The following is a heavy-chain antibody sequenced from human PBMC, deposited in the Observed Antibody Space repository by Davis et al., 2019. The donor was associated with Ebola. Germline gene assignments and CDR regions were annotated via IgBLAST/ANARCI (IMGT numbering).Heavy chain of an antibody. V-gene: IGHV4-34*01. Sequence: SETLSLTCAVYGGSFSGYYWSWIRQPPGKGLERIGEINHSGSTNYNPSLKSRVTISVDTSKNQFSLKLSSVTAADTAVYYCARGTRRGRYFDWHMYNWFDPWGQGTLVTVSS. CDR3: ARGTRRGRYFDWHMYNWFDP. CDR2: INHSGST. J-gene: IGHJ5*02. CDR1: GGSFSGYY. D-gene: IGHD3-9*01.